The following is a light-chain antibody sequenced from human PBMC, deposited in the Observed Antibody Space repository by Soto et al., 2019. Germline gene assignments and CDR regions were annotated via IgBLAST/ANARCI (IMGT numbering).Light chain of an antibody. CDR1: QSVSSSY. CDR3: QQYATDPLT. Sequence: EVVMTQSPVTLSVSPGERATLSCRASQSVSSSYLAWYQQKPGQAPRLLIYGASSRATGIPDRFSGSGSGTDFTLTISRLEPEDFVAYYCQQYATDPLTFGGGTKVDIK. V-gene: IGKV3-20*01. J-gene: IGKJ4*01. CDR2: GAS.